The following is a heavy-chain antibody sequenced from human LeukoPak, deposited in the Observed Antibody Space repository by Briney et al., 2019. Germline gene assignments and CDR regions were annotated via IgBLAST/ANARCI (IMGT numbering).Heavy chain of an antibody. J-gene: IGHJ4*02. Sequence: GGSLRLSCAASGFTFSSYWMSWVRQAPGKGLEWVANIKQDGSEKYYVDSVKGRFTISRDNAKNSLYLQMNSLRAEDTAVYYCARDSEGSYGPLLDSWGQGTLVTVSS. V-gene: IGHV3-7*01. D-gene: IGHD3-10*01. CDR1: GFTFSSYW. CDR2: IKQDGSEK. CDR3: ARDSEGSYGPLLDS.